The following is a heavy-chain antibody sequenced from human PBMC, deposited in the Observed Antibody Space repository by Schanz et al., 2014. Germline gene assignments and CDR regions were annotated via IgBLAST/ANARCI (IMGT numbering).Heavy chain of an antibody. CDR1: GFTVSSNY. J-gene: IGHJ3*02. Sequence: EVQLVESGGGLIQPGGSLRLSCAASGFTVSSNYMSWVRQAPGKGLEWVAVIYSGGSTFYTDSVKSRFTISRDNSKNTLYLQMNSLIAEDTAVYYCAKCIGWYGRCAFDIWGQGTMVTVSS. CDR3: AKCIGWYGRCAFDI. CDR2: IYSGGST. V-gene: IGHV3-53*01. D-gene: IGHD6-19*01.